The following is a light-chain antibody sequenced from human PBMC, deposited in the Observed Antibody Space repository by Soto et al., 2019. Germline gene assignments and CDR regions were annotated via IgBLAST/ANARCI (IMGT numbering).Light chain of an antibody. V-gene: IGKV2-28*01. CDR2: LGS. J-gene: IGKJ1*01. Sequence: IVMTQSPLSLPITPGEPASISCRSSQSLLHSNGCNCLDWYLQKPGQSPQVLMYLGSIRASGVPDRFSGSGSGTDFTLKISRVEAEDVGVYYCMQALQTWTFGQGTKVEIK. CDR1: QSLLHSNGCNC. CDR3: MQALQTWT.